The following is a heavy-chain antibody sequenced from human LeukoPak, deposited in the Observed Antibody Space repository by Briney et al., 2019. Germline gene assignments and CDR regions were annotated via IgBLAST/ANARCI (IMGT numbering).Heavy chain of an antibody. CDR2: IFGGGGT. CDR3: ASWPGAWYGEDY. V-gene: IGHV3-53*01. Sequence: GGSLRLSCAASGFTVSSNYMAWVRQPPGKGLEWVSVIFGGGGTYYAGSVRGRFTISRDNSQNTLFLQTNSLRAEDTAVYYCASWPGAWYGEDYWGQGTRVTVSS. D-gene: IGHD3-10*01. CDR1: GFTVSSNY. J-gene: IGHJ4*02.